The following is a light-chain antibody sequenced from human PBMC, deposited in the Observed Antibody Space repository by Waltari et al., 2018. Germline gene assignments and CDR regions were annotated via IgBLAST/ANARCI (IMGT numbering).Light chain of an antibody. CDR1: RAMSIH. J-gene: IGKJ2*01. V-gene: IGKV1-33*01. CDR2: DAS. Sequence: DIPLTQSPPSLSASVGDRVTITCQASRAMSIHLNWYRQKPGKAPELLIYDASNLETGVPSRFTGSGSGTDFTLTIASLQPEDIATFYCQQYNRVPYTFGQGT. CDR3: QQYNRVPYT.